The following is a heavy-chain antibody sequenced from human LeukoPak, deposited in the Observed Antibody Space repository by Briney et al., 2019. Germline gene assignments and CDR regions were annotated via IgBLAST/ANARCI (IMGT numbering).Heavy chain of an antibody. CDR2: ISGSGDNT. CDR1: RFTFSSYA. Sequence: GGSLRLSCAASRFTFSSYAMSWVRQAPGKGLYWVSGISGSGDNTYYADSVKGRFTISRDNSKNMLYLQMNSLRAEDTAVYYCAKASSTDYYYYYMDVWGKGTTVTVSS. D-gene: IGHD4-17*01. J-gene: IGHJ6*03. CDR3: AKASSTDYYYYYMDV. V-gene: IGHV3-23*01.